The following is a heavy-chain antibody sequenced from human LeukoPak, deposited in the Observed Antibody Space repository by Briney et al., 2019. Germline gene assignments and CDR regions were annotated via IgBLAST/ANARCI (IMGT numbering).Heavy chain of an antibody. CDR1: GYTFTGYY. Sequence: GASVKVSCKASGYTFTGYYMHWVRQAPGQGLEWMGWINPNSGGTNYAQKFQGRVTMTRDTSISTAYMELSRLRSDDTAVYYCARQWATVDRFNWFDPWGQGTLVTVSS. V-gene: IGHV1-2*02. CDR2: INPNSGGT. CDR3: ARQWATVDRFNWFDP. J-gene: IGHJ5*02. D-gene: IGHD4-23*01.